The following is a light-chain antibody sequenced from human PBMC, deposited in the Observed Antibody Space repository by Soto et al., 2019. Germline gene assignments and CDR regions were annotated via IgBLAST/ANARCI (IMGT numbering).Light chain of an antibody. CDR2: DVN. Sequence: QSALTQPASRSGSPGQSITIACTGTSRDLGTSPYVSWYQQYPGNAPKCMIYDVNKRPSGVSYRFTDSKSGYTASLTISGLQYEDEAVYGCTSTTTRSTIALGGGTKLTV. CDR3: TSTTTRSTIA. J-gene: IGLJ2*01. V-gene: IGLV2-14*01. CDR1: SRDLGTSPY.